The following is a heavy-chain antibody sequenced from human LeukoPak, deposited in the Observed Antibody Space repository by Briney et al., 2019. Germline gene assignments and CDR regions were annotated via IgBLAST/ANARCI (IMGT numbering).Heavy chain of an antibody. CDR3: VVGGSPGY. J-gene: IGHJ4*02. CDR2: ISTDGYTT. Sequence: SGVSMRRSCAASGLAFSAYKMHWVRQAPRKGLVWVSRISTDGYTTDYADFVQGRFTASRDNTKNTWSLEMNSLRAEDTAVYYCVVGGSPGYWGQGTLVTVSS. V-gene: IGHV3-74*01. CDR1: GLAFSAYK. D-gene: IGHD2-15*01.